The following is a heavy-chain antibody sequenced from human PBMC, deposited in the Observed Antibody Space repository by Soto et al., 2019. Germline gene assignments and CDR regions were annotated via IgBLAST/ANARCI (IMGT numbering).Heavy chain of an antibody. CDR3: ARHVASGSYADWYFEI. D-gene: IGHD3-10*01. Sequence: TVSVTWGLWPDSTNRNNYYWAWIRQPPRKSLEWIGRIYYSRYSYYYPSLKSRITTSFAPSKNRCSLKLISVTAADTAVHYCARHVASGSYADWYFEIWGRGTLVEASS. J-gene: IGHJ2*01. CDR2: IYYSRYS. V-gene: IGHV4-39*01. CDR1: PDSTNRNNYY.